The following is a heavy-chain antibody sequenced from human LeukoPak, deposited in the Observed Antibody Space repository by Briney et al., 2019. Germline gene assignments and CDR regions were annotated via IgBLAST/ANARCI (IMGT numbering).Heavy chain of an antibody. V-gene: IGHV3-30*03. CDR1: GFTFSSYG. CDR2: ISYDGSNK. Sequence: GGSLRLSCAASGFTFSSYGMHWVRQAPGKGLEWVAVISYDGSNKYYADSVKGRFTISRDNSKNTLYLQMNSLRAEDTAVYYCAREPGIGYAFDIWGHGTVVTVFS. J-gene: IGHJ3*02. D-gene: IGHD2/OR15-2a*01. CDR3: AREPGIGYAFDI.